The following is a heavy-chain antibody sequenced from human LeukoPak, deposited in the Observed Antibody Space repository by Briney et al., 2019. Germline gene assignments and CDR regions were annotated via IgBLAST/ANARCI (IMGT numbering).Heavy chain of an antibody. CDR1: GYTFTSCD. CDR3: SRGSSGRRDN. Sequence: GASVKVSCKASGYTFTSCDINWGRQETGQGLERMGWMNPNSGNTGYGQSLQGTITMTRDISIATAYMCIRKLTSEDTAIYYCSRGSSGRRDNWGQGTLVTVS. J-gene: IGHJ4*02. CDR2: MNPNSGNT. V-gene: IGHV1-8*01. D-gene: IGHD6-19*01.